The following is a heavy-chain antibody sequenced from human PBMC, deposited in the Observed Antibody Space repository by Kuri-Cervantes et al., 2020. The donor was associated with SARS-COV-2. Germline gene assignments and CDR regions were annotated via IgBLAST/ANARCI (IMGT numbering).Heavy chain of an antibody. J-gene: IGHJ6*02. Sequence: SGTLSLTCPAPGGSISSYYWSWIRQPPGKGLEWIGYIYYSGSTNYNPSLKSRVTISVDTSKNQFSLKLSSVTAADTAVYYCARGTRFLEWLLFTYYYGMDVWGQGTTVTVSS. D-gene: IGHD3-3*01. V-gene: IGHV4-59*12. CDR1: GGSISSYY. CDR2: IYYSGST. CDR3: ARGTRFLEWLLFTYYYGMDV.